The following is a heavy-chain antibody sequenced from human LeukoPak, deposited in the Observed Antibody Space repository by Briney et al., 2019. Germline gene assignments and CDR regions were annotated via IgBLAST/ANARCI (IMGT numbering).Heavy chain of an antibody. CDR3: AKDRLGNIVATISDY. CDR2: ISGGGGSK. CDR1: GFTFNTYA. J-gene: IGHJ4*02. D-gene: IGHD5-12*01. V-gene: IGHV3-23*01. Sequence: GGSLRLSCAASGFTFNTYAMTWVRQAPGKGLEWVSSISGGGGSKFYAGFVEGRFTISRDNSKNTLYLQMNSLRAGDTAVYYRAKDRLGNIVATISDYWGQGTLVTVSS.